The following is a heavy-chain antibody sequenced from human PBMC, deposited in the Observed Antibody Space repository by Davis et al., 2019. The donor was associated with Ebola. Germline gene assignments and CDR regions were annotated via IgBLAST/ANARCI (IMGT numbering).Heavy chain of an antibody. Sequence: SQTLSLTCAVSGGSISRGGYSWSWIRQPPGKGLEWIGYIYHSGSTYYHPSLKSRVTISVDRSKNQFSLKLSSVTAADTAVYYCARGKPFGSSFWFDPWGQGTLVTVSS. D-gene: IGHD6-13*01. J-gene: IGHJ5*02. CDR3: ARGKPFGSSFWFDP. CDR2: IYHSGST. CDR1: GGSISRGGYS. V-gene: IGHV4-30-2*01.